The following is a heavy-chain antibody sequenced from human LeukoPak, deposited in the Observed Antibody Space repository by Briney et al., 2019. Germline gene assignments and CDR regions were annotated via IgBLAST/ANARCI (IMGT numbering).Heavy chain of an antibody. CDR2: IYYSGST. Sequence: SETLSLTCTVSGGSISSSSYYWGWIRQPPGKGLEWIGSIYYSGSTYYNPSLKSRVTISVDTSKNQFSLKLSSVTAADTAVYYCARDRVEMATIEFADVWGKGTTVTVSS. CDR1: GGSISSSSYY. V-gene: IGHV4-39*07. J-gene: IGHJ6*04. D-gene: IGHD5-24*01. CDR3: ARDRVEMATIEFADV.